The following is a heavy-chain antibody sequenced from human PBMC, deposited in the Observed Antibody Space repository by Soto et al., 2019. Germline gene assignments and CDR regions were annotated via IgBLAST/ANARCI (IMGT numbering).Heavy chain of an antibody. V-gene: IGHV1-69*12. Sequence: QVQLVQSGAEVKKPGSSVKVSCKASGGTFSSYAISWVRQAPGQGLEWMGGIIPIFGTANYAQKFQGRVTITADESTSTAYMELSSLRSEDTAVYYCARAKWSGCGDYAGYYYYGMDVWGQGTTVTVSS. J-gene: IGHJ6*02. CDR2: IIPIFGTA. CDR3: ARAKWSGCGDYAGYYYYGMDV. D-gene: IGHD4-17*01. CDR1: GGTFSSYA.